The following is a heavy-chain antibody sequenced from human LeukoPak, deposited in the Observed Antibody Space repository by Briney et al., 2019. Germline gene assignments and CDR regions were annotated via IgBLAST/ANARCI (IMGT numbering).Heavy chain of an antibody. D-gene: IGHD3-10*01. J-gene: IGHJ6*03. CDR2: IKQDESER. V-gene: IGHV3-7*01. CDR3: ARLSAYYYGSYFYYYMDV. Sequence: GGSLRLSCEGSGFSFSSYWMTWVRQSPGKGPEWVADIKQDESERYTVDSVKGRFTISRDNAKNSVYLQMNSLRAEDTALYYCARLSAYYYGSYFYYYMDVWGKGTTVTVSS. CDR1: GFSFSSYW.